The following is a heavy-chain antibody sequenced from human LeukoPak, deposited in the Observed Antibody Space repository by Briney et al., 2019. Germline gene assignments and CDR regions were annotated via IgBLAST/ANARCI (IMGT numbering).Heavy chain of an antibody. Sequence: SETLSLTCTVSGGSISSSSYYWGWIRQPPGKGLEWIGSIYYSGSTYYNSSLKSRVTISVDTSKNQFSLKLSSVTAADTAVYYCARVPNPGNYYDSSGYYPAWGQGTLVTVSS. J-gene: IGHJ5*02. V-gene: IGHV4-39*07. CDR2: IYYSGST. CDR1: GGSISSSSYY. CDR3: ARVPNPGNYYDSSGYYPA. D-gene: IGHD3-22*01.